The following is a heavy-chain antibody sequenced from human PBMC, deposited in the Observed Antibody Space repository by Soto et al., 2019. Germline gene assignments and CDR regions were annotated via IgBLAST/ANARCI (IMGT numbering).Heavy chain of an antibody. Sequence: QVQLVQSGAEVKKTGSSVKVSCKASGGTFSNHVISWVRQAPGQGLEWMGGIIPIFGTPNYAQRLQGRVTITADESTATAFMELTSLRSEDTAVYYCAGEADDYYDSSGYQLDYWGQGTLVTVSS. V-gene: IGHV1-69*01. CDR2: IIPIFGTP. D-gene: IGHD3-22*01. J-gene: IGHJ4*02. CDR1: GGTFSNHV. CDR3: AGEADDYYDSSGYQLDY.